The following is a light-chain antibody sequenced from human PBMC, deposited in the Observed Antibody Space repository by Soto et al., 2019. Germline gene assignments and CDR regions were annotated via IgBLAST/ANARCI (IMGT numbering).Light chain of an antibody. V-gene: IGKV1-39*01. J-gene: IGKJ1*01. Sequence: DTQMTQSPSSLSASVGDRVTITCRASQTVRSYVNWYQQKPGKAPNVLIYETSTLQDGVPSRFSGDGYGTYFTLSISSLHPEDCATYYCQQTFSLPRTFGQGTKVEI. CDR3: QQTFSLPRT. CDR1: QTVRSY. CDR2: ETS.